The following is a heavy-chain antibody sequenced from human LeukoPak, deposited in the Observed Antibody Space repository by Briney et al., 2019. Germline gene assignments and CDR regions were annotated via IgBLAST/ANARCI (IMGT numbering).Heavy chain of an antibody. V-gene: IGHV3-74*01. CDR2: INSDGSST. CDR1: GFTFSSYW. J-gene: IGHJ4*02. D-gene: IGHD2-2*01. CDR3: AVEPYCSSTSCPPEAFDY. Sequence: PGGSLRLSCAASGFTFSSYWMHWVRRAPGKGLVWVSRINSDGSSTSYADSVKGRFTISRDNAKNTLYLQMNSLRAEDTAVYYCAVEPYCSSTSCPPEAFDYWGQGTLVTVSS.